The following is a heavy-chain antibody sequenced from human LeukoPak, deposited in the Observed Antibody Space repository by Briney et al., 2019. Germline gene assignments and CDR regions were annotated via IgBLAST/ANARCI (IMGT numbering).Heavy chain of an antibody. CDR3: ARGYSSGWYYYYYYMDV. V-gene: IGHV4-59*01. J-gene: IGHJ6*03. D-gene: IGHD6-19*01. CDR1: GGSISSYY. CDR2: IYYSGST. Sequence: SSETLSLTCTVSGGSISSYYWSWIRQPPGKGPEWIGYIYYSGSTNYNPSLKSRVTISVDTSKNQFSLKLSSVTAADTAVYYCARGYSSGWYYYYYYMDVWGKGTTVTVSS.